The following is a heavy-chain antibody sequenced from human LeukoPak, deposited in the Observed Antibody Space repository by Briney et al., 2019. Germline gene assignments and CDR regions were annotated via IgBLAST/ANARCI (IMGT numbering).Heavy chain of an antibody. CDR3: ARAGRYSRTTDY. CDR1: GYTFTSYD. D-gene: IGHD6-13*01. CDR2: MNPNSGNT. V-gene: IGHV1-8*01. Sequence: ASVKVSCKASGYTFTSYDINWVRQATGQGLEWMGWMNPNSGNTGYAQKFQGRVTMTRNTSISTAYMELSSPRSEGTAVYYCARAGRYSRTTDYWGQGTLVTVSS. J-gene: IGHJ4*02.